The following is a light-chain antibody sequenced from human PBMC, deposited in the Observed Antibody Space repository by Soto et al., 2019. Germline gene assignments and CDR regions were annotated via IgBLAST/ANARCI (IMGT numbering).Light chain of an antibody. J-gene: IGLJ1*01. V-gene: IGLV2-14*01. CDR2: EVT. CDR3: SSYKSSTAYV. Sequence: QSALTQPASVSGSPGQSITISCTGTSSDVGGYNYVSWYQLHPGKAPKLILYEVTNRPSGVSDRFSGSKSGNTASLTISGLQAADEADYYCSSYKSSTAYVFGTGTKGTVL. CDR1: SSDVGGYNY.